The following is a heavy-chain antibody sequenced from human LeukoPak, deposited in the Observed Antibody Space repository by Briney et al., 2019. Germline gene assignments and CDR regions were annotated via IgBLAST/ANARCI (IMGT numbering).Heavy chain of an antibody. CDR1: GFTFSSYW. Sequence: PGGSLRLSCAASGFTFSSYWMSWVRQAPGKGLEWVANIKQDGSEKYYVDSVKGRFTISRDNAKNSLYLQMNSLRAEDTAVYYCARDPYYDFWSGHTWEDYWGQGTLVTVSS. CDR2: IKQDGSEK. V-gene: IGHV3-7*01. CDR3: ARDPYYDFWSGHTWEDY. D-gene: IGHD3-3*01. J-gene: IGHJ4*02.